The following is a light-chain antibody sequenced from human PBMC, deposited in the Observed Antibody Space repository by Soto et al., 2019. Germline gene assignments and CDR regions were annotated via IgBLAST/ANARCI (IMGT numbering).Light chain of an antibody. CDR3: QQYGSSPTWT. CDR2: GAS. Sequence: EIVFTHSPATLSFSPVERATLSCRASQSVSSNLAWYQQKPGQAPRLLIYGASSRATGIPDRFSGSGSGTDFTLTISRLEPEDFAVYYCQQYGSSPTWTFGQGTKVDI. V-gene: IGKV3-20*01. CDR1: QSVSSN. J-gene: IGKJ1*01.